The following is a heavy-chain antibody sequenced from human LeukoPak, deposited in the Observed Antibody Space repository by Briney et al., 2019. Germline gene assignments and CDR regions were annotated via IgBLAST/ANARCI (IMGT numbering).Heavy chain of an antibody. CDR2: IGGRGTRT. V-gene: IGHV3-23*01. D-gene: IGHD2-2*03. CDR1: GFTFTTYG. Sequence: GGSLSLSCSASGFTFTTYGMNWVRQAPGKGLEWVSCIGGRGTRTYYADSVKGRFTITRDNSKNTLYLQMNSLRDEDTAVYYCAKDSHWILFDDWGQGTLVTVSS. J-gene: IGHJ4*02. CDR3: AKDSHWILFDD.